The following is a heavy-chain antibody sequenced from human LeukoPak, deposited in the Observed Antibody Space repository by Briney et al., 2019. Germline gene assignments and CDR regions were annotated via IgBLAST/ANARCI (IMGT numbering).Heavy chain of an antibody. CDR1: GGSISSSNW. J-gene: IGHJ6*03. V-gene: IGHV4-4*02. Sequence: SETLSLTCAVSGGSISSSNWWSWVRQPPGKGLEWIGEIYHSGSTNYNPSLKSRVTMSVDTSKNQFSLKLSSVTAADTAVYYCARSGIAVALDYYYMDVWGKGTTVTISS. CDR3: ARSGIAVALDYYYMDV. CDR2: IYHSGST. D-gene: IGHD6-19*01.